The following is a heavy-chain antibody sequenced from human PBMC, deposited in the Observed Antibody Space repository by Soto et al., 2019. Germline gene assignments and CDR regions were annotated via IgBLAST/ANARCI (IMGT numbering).Heavy chain of an antibody. V-gene: IGHV3-23*01. J-gene: IGHJ4*02. D-gene: IGHD3-10*01. CDR1: GFTFNNYA. Sequence: EVQLLDSGGGLVQPGGSLRLSCAASGFTFNNYAMSWVRQAPGKGLEWVSSISASGGSTNYADSVKGRYTTSRDNAEHPIYLQMNSLRAEDAHVYYGLKRRLAGRFDYWGQGSMVTVSS. CDR2: ISASGGST. CDR3: LKRRLAGRFDY.